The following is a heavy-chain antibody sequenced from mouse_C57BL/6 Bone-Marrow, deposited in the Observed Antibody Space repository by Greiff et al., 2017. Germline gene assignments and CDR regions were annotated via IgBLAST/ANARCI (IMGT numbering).Heavy chain of an antibody. V-gene: IGHV1-52*01. CDR1: AYTFPSYW. CDR2: IDPSDSEP. D-gene: IGHD2-13*01. J-gene: IGHJ1*03. Sequence: QVHVKQPGAELVRPGSSVKLSCKASAYTFPSYWIHWVKQRPIQGLEWIGNIDPSDSEPHYNQKFKDKATLTVDKSSSTAYMQLSRLTSEDSAVYFCARGGDGDPYWYFDVWRTGTTVTVSS. CDR3: ARGGDGDPYWYFDV.